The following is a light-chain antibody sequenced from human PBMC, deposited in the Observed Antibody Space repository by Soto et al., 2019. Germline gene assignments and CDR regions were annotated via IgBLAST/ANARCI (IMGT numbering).Light chain of an antibody. Sequence: EIVMTQSPATLSVSPGERATLSCRASQSVSSSLALYQQKPSQAPRLLIYGAATRATGIPAMFSGSGSGTEFTPTISSLQSEDFAVYYCQQYNNWPPTWPFGQGTKVEIK. J-gene: IGKJ1*01. CDR3: QQYNNWPPTWP. CDR2: GAA. CDR1: QSVSSS. V-gene: IGKV3-15*01.